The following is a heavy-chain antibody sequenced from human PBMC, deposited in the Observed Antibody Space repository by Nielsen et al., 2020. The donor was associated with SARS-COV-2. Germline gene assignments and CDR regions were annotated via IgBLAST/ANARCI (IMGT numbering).Heavy chain of an antibody. CDR2: ISWNSGSI. D-gene: IGHD3-10*01. J-gene: IGHJ6*02. CDR3: ATLGDYGMDV. CDR1: GFTFDDYA. V-gene: IGHV3-9*01. Sequence: GGSLRLSCAASGFTFDDYAMHWVRQAPGKSLEWVSGISWNSGSIGYADSVKGRFTISRDNAKNSLYLQMNSLRAEDTALYYCATLGDYGMDVWGQGTTVTVSS.